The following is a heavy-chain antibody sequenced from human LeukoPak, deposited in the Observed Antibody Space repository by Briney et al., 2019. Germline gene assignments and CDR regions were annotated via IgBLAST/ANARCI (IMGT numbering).Heavy chain of an antibody. V-gene: IGHV3-7*01. D-gene: IGHD6-19*01. CDR3: AGSSGWLFDY. CDR2: IKEDGSQI. J-gene: IGHJ4*02. CDR1: GFSFSNYW. Sequence: GGSLRLSCVGTGFSFSNYWMNWVRQAPGKGLEWVANIKEDGSQIYYVDSVKGRFTTSRDNAKNSVYLQMNSLRAEDTAVYYCAGSSGWLFDYWGQGTLVAVSS.